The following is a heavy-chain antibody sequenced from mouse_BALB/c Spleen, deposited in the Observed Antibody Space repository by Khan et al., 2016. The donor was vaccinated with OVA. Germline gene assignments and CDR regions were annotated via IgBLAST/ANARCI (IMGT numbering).Heavy chain of an antibody. V-gene: IGHV3-6*02. D-gene: IGHD2-1*01. CDR1: DYSISSGYY. CDR3: ARRNGNYDYAMDY. Sequence: VQLKESGPGLVKPSQSLSLTCSVTDYSISSGYYWNWIRQFPGNKLEWMGYISYDGSNNYTPSLKNRISITRDTSKNQFFLKLNSVTTEDTATYYYARRNGNYDYAMDYWGQGTSVTVSS. CDR2: ISYDGSN. J-gene: IGHJ4*01.